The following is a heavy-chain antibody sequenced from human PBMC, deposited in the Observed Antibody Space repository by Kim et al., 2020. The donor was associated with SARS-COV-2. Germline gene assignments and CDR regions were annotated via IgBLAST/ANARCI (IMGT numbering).Heavy chain of an antibody. CDR1: GGSFSGYY. CDR2: INHSGST. CDR3: ARTSDYDFWSGYRYFDY. J-gene: IGHJ4*02. V-gene: IGHV4-34*01. Sequence: SETLSLTCAVYGGSFSGYYWSWIRQPPGKGLEWIGEINHSGSTNYNPSLKSRVTISVDTSKNQFSLKLSSVTAADTAVYYCARTSDYDFWSGYRYFDYWGQGTLVTVSS. D-gene: IGHD3-3*01.